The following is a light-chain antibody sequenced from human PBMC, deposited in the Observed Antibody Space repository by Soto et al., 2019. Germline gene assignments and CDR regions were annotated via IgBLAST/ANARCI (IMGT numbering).Light chain of an antibody. Sequence: EIVLTQSPATLSLSPGERATLSCRASQSVSSYLAWYQQKPSQAPRLLIYDASNRATGIPARFSGSGSGTDFTLTISSLEPEDFAVYFCQQRSNWPPSLTFGGGTKGEIK. CDR2: DAS. CDR3: QQRSNWPPSLT. J-gene: IGKJ4*01. V-gene: IGKV3-11*01. CDR1: QSVSSY.